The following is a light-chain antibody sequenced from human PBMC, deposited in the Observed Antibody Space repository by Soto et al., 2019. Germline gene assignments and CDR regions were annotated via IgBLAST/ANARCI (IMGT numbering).Light chain of an antibody. CDR3: QQSYSLPLA. J-gene: IGKJ4*01. V-gene: IGKV1-39*01. Sequence: DIQMTQSPSSLSASVGDRVTITCRASQSISNYLNWYQQKPGKAPKLLISVASSLQSGVPSRFSGSGSGTDFSLTISSLQPEDFATYYCQQSYSLPLAFGGGTKVDIK. CDR2: VAS. CDR1: QSISNY.